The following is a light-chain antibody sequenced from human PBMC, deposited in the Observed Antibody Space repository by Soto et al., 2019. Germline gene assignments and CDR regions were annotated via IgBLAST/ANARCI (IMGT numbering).Light chain of an antibody. V-gene: IGKV3-20*01. CDR1: QSLRISF. CDR3: QQYDRLPPT. Sequence: EIVFTQSPGTLSLSPGQGATLSCRASQSLRISFLAWYQQKPGQAPRLLIYASSSRATGIPDRFSGSGSGTDFTLTISRXEPEDFAVYYCQQYDRLPPTFGQGTKVDIK. CDR2: ASS. J-gene: IGKJ1*01.